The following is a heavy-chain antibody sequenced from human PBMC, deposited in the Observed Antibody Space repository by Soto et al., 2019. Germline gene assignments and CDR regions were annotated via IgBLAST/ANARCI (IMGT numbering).Heavy chain of an antibody. V-gene: IGHV2-5*02. D-gene: IGHD6-19*01. Sequence: SGPTLVNPTQTLTVTCTFSGFSLTTSGVGVGWIRQPPGKALEWLALIYWDDDKRYSPSLKSRLTITKDTSKNQVVLTVTNMDPLDTGTYYCAHDSSGLYGFDYWGQGTLVTVSS. CDR1: GFSLTTSGVG. J-gene: IGHJ4*02. CDR2: IYWDDDK. CDR3: AHDSSGLYGFDY.